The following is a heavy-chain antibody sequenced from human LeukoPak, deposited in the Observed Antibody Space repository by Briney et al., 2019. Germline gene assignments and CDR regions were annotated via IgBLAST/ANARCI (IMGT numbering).Heavy chain of an antibody. CDR3: AKDRAYCSSTSCRLPPIAGAGTAIDY. CDR2: FSGSGGSI. D-gene: IGHD2-2*01. Sequence: PGGSLRLSCAASGFNFRCYALSWVRPAPGKGVEWGSAFSGSGGSIYYAVSVNGRFTISRDNSKNTLYLQMNSLRAEDTAVYYCAKDRAYCSSTSCRLPPIAGAGTAIDYWGQGTLVTVSS. J-gene: IGHJ4*02. CDR1: GFNFRCYA. V-gene: IGHV3-23*01.